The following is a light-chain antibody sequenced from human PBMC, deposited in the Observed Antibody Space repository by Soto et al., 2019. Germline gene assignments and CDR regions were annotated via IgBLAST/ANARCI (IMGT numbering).Light chain of an antibody. CDR3: QHYVSPVT. CDR1: QSISGT. Sequence: TQSPSTLSVSPGGSATLSCRASQSISGTLAWYHQKPVQAPRLLIYGSSSRSTGIPQRFSGSGSGTDFTLTISRLEAQDAAMYYCQHYVSPVTFGQGTRLEIK. CDR2: GSS. V-gene: IGKV3-20*01. J-gene: IGKJ5*01.